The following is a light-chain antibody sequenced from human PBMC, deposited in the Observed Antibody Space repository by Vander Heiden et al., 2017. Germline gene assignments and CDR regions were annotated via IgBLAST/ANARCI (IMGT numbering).Light chain of an antibody. CDR1: QSISSY. CDR2: AAS. J-gene: IGKJ1*01. V-gene: IGKV1-39*01. Sequence: DIQMTQSPSSLSASVGDRVTITCRASQSISSYLNWYQQKPGKAPKLLVLAASSLQMGVPSRFSGGESGTDFTLTTSGLQPEVFAPYYCQQGNTFGKGTKVKI. CDR3: QQGNT.